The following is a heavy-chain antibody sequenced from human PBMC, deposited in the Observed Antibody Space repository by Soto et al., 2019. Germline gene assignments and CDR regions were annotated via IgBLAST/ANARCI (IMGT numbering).Heavy chain of an antibody. V-gene: IGHV1-18*01. CDR1: GYTFTSYG. D-gene: IGHD6-19*01. CDR2: ISAYNGNT. Sequence: QVQLVQSGAEVKKPGASVRVSCKASGYTFTSYGISWVRQAPGQGLEWMAWISAYNGNTNYAQKLQGRLTMTTDTSTSTAYMELRSLRSDDTAVYFCARCTPITLSVAGGALDYWGQGTLVTVSS. CDR3: ARCTPITLSVAGGALDY. J-gene: IGHJ4*02.